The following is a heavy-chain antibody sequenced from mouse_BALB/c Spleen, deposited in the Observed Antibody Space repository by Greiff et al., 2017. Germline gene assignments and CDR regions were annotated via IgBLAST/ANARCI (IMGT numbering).Heavy chain of an antibody. Sequence: EVKLMESGPGLVKPSQSLSLTCTVTGYSITSDYAWNWIRQFPGNKLEWMGYISYSGSTSYNPSLKSRISITRDTSKNQFFLQLNSVTTEDTATYYCARRDYDFYAMDYWGQGTSVTVSS. CDR2: ISYSGST. J-gene: IGHJ4*01. D-gene: IGHD1-1*02. CDR3: ARRDYDFYAMDY. CDR1: GYSITSDYA. V-gene: IGHV3-2*02.